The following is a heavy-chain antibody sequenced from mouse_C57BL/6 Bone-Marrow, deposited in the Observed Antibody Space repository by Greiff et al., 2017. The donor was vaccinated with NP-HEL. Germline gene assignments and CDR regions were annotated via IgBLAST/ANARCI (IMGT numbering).Heavy chain of an antibody. CDR2: IFPGDGDT. CDR3: ARSRNGAWFAY. J-gene: IGHJ3*01. CDR1: GYAFSSYW. V-gene: IGHV1-80*01. Sequence: QVQLQQSGAELVKPGASVKISCKASGYAFSSYWMNWVKQRPGKGLEWIGQIFPGDGDTNSNGKFKGKATLTADKSSSTAYMQLSSLTSEDSAVYFCARSRNGAWFAYWGQGTLVTVSA.